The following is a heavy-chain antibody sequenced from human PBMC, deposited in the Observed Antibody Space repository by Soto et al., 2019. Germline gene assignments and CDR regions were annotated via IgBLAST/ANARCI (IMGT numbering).Heavy chain of an antibody. J-gene: IGHJ4*02. V-gene: IGHV1-8*01. CDR3: ARERSSGWYVDY. D-gene: IGHD6-19*01. Sequence: QVQLVQSGAEVKKPGASVKVSCKASGYTFTSYDINWVRQATRHGLGWMGWMNPNSGNTGYAEKFQGTVTMTRNTTISTAYRALSSLRSEDTAVYYCARERSSGWYVDYWGQGTLVTVSS. CDR2: MNPNSGNT. CDR1: GYTFTSYD.